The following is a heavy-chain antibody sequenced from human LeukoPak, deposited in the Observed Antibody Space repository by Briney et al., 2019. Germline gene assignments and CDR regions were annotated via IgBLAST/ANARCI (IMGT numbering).Heavy chain of an antibody. Sequence: PSQTLSLTCDVSGGSINSSPYSWSWIRQPPGKGLEWIGNIYYSGSTYYNPSLKSRVTISVDTSKNQFSLKLSSVTAADTAVYYCARYYDSSASGTDAFDIWGQGTMVTVSS. CDR2: IYYSGST. CDR3: ARYYDSSASGTDAFDI. CDR1: GGSINSSPYS. V-gene: IGHV4-31*11. D-gene: IGHD3-22*01. J-gene: IGHJ3*02.